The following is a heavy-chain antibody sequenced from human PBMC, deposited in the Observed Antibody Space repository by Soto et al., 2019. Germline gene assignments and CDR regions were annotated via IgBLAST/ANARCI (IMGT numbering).Heavy chain of an antibody. V-gene: IGHV1-24*01. CDR2: FDPEDGET. CDR3: ATVEFRYCSGGSCWFDP. D-gene: IGHD2-15*01. CDR1: GYTLTELS. J-gene: IGHJ5*02. Sequence: ASVKVSCKVSGYTLTELSMHWVRQAPGKGLEWMGGFDPEDGETIYAQKFQGRVTMTEDTSTDTAYMELSSLRSEDTAVYYWATVEFRYCSGGSCWFDPWGQGTLVTVSS.